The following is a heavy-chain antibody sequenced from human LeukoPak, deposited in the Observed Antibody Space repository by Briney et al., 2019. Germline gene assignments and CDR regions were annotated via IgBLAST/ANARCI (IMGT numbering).Heavy chain of an antibody. V-gene: IGHV3-7*01. CDR2: IKQDGSEK. Sequence: GGSLRLSCAASGFTFSSYWMSWVRQAPGKGLEWVANIKQDGSEKYYVDSVKGRFTISGDNAKNTLYLQMNSLRAEDTAVYYCARSGRGGAFDIWGHGTMVTVSS. J-gene: IGHJ3*02. D-gene: IGHD1-26*01. CDR3: ARSGRGGAFDI. CDR1: GFTFSSYW.